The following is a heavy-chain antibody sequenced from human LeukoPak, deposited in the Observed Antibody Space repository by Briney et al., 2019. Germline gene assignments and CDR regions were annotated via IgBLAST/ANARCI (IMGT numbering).Heavy chain of an antibody. CDR3: ITGIRSGYYVY. CDR2: IVSNTEGGTR. D-gene: IGHD3-22*01. J-gene: IGHJ4*02. Sequence: GGSLRLSCAASGFTFSHAWMSWVRQAPGKGLEWIGRIVSNTEGGTRDYAAPVKGRFTITRDDSKNTLYLQMNSLKTEDTAVYHCITGIRSGYYVYWGQGTLVTVSS. CDR1: GFTFSHAW. V-gene: IGHV3-15*04.